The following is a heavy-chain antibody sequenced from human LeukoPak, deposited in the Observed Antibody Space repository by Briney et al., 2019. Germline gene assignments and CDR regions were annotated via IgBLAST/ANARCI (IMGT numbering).Heavy chain of an antibody. CDR1: GFIFSSYV. CDR3: AKDLGGGSGCYDL. CDR2: ISYDGSNK. V-gene: IGHV3-30*18. Sequence: PGRPLRLSCAASGFIFSSYVMHWVPQAPGKREVWVAIISYDGSNKYYADSVQGRFTISRDNSKNTLYLQMNSLRAEGTAVYYCAKDLGGGSGCYDLWGRGTLVTVSS. D-gene: IGHD6-19*01. J-gene: IGHJ2*01.